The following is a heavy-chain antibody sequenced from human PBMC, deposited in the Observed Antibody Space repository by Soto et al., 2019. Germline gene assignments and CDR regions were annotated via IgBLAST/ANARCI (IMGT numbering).Heavy chain of an antibody. D-gene: IGHD2-8*02. V-gene: IGHV3-30*03. CDR2: ISRDGGTK. CDR3: TGGVAPGY. J-gene: IGHJ4*02. Sequence: QVQLVESGGGVVQPGRSLRLSCAVSGFTVSTYGMHWVRQAPGKGLEWVAVISRDGGTKYYADSVKGRFTISRDNSRNTLFLEMNSLRSDDMGVSYCTGGVAPGYWGQGTLVTVSS. CDR1: GFTVSTYG.